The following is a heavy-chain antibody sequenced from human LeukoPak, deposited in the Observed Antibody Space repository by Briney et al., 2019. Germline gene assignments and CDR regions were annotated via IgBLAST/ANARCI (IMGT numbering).Heavy chain of an antibody. CDR3: ATLSLTTNGMDV. V-gene: IGHV3-21*01. J-gene: IGHJ6*02. Sequence: GGSLRLSCAASGFIFSSYSMNWVRQAPGKGLEWVSSISSSSSYIYYADSVKGRFTISRDNAKNSLYLQMNSLRAEDTAVYYCATLSLTTNGMDVWGQGATVTVSS. D-gene: IGHD4-17*01. CDR1: GFIFSSYS. CDR2: ISSSSSYI.